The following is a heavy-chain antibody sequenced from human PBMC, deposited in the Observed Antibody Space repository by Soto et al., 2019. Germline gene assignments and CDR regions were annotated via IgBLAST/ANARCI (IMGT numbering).Heavy chain of an antibody. CDR3: ARDPPYCSGGSCYLSIRNWFDP. CDR2: IIPILGIA. J-gene: IGHJ5*02. CDR1: GGTFSSYT. D-gene: IGHD2-15*01. Sequence: SVKVSCKASGGTFSSYTISWVRQAPGQGLEWMGRIIPILGIANYAQKFQGRVTITADKSTSTAYMELSSLRSEDTAVYYCARDPPYCSGGSCYLSIRNWFDPWGQGALRTVSS. V-gene: IGHV1-69*04.